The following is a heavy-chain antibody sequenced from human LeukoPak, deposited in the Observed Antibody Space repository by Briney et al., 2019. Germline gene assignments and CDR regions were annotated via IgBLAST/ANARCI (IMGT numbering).Heavy chain of an antibody. D-gene: IGHD3-10*01. CDR1: GYTFTGYY. V-gene: IGHV1-2*02. Sequence: ASVKVSCEASGYTFTGYYMHWVRQAPGQGLEWMGWVNPNSGGTKYAEKSQGRVTMTRDTSISTAYMELSRLRSDDTAVYYCARRGIGGAFDIWGQGTMVTVSS. J-gene: IGHJ3*02. CDR3: ARRGIGGAFDI. CDR2: VNPNSGGT.